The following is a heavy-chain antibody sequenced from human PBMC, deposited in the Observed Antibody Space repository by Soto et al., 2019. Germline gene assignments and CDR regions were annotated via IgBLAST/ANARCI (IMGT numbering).Heavy chain of an antibody. J-gene: IGHJ4*02. V-gene: IGHV1-69*01. CDR1: GGTFSSYA. CDR3: SGVRRTVVTPHDFDY. Sequence: QVQLVQSGAEVKKPGSSVKVSCKASGGTFSSYAISWVRQAPGQGLEWMGGIIPTFGTANYAQKFQGRVTITAAESTSTAYMELSSLRSEDTAVYYCSGVRRTVVTPHDFDYWGEGTLVTVSS. D-gene: IGHD2-15*01. CDR2: IIPTFGTA.